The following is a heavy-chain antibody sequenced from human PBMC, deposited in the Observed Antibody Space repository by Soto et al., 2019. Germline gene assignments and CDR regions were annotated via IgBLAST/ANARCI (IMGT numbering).Heavy chain of an antibody. D-gene: IGHD6-6*01. J-gene: IGHJ4*02. CDR3: ARDYPQKLVLAGGLDY. V-gene: IGHV3-30-3*01. Sequence: QVQLVESGGGVVQPGRSLRLSCAASGFTFSSYAMHWVRQAPGKGLEWVAVISYDGSNKYYADSVKGRFTISRDNSKNTLYLQMNSLRAEHTAVYYCARDYPQKLVLAGGLDYWGQGTLVTVSS. CDR2: ISYDGSNK. CDR1: GFTFSSYA.